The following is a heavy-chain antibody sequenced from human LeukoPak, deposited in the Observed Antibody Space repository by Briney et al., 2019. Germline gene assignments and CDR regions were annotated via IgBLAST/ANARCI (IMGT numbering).Heavy chain of an antibody. J-gene: IGHJ5*02. CDR2: ISSTSYI. D-gene: IGHD5-18*01. CDR1: GFTFTAYT. CDR3: ARDTAMVKFDP. V-gene: IGHV3-21*01. Sequence: PGGSLRLSCAASGFTFTAYTINCVRQAPGKGLEWVASISSTSYIYYADSVKGRFTISRDNAKNSVYLQMNSLRAEDTAVYYCARDTAMVKFDPWGQGTLVTVSS.